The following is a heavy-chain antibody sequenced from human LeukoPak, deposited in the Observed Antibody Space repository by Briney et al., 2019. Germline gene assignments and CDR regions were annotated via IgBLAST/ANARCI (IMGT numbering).Heavy chain of an antibody. CDR2: ISSLSGTI. J-gene: IGHJ4*02. V-gene: IGHV3-48*01. D-gene: IGHD1-26*01. CDR3: ARDSGLAYSGSYPFDY. Sequence: PGGSLRLSCVASGFTFSSYSMNWVRQAPGEGLEWVSYISSLSGTIYYADSVKGRFTISRDNAKNSLYLQMNSLRAEDTALYYCARDSGLAYSGSYPFDYWGQGTLVTVSS. CDR1: GFTFSSYS.